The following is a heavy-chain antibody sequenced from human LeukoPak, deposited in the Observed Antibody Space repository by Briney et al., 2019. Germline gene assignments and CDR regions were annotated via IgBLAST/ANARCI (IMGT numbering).Heavy chain of an antibody. CDR3: ARRIYGGNTYNWFDP. CDR2: IYPGTADI. Sequence: GESLKISCKGSGYSFASYWIAWVRQMPGKGLEWMGVIYPGTADITYSPSFQGQVTISADKSVSTAYLHWSSLKASDTAMYYCARRIYGGNTYNWFDPWGQGTLVTVSS. CDR1: GYSFASYW. J-gene: IGHJ5*02. D-gene: IGHD4-23*01. V-gene: IGHV5-51*01.